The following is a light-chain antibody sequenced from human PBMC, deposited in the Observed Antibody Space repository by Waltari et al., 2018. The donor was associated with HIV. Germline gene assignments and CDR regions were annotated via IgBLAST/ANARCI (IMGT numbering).Light chain of an antibody. Sequence: DIQMTQSPSPLSASVGDTVVISCRASQSITYFLNWYQLKPGKAPALLIAGASSLQSGVTSRVVRSGSGTDFTLTIKNLQPGDFAPYFCQQSDSFPYTFGPGTKLDI. CDR3: QQSDSFPYT. V-gene: IGKV1-39*01. CDR1: QSITYF. CDR2: GAS. J-gene: IGKJ2*01.